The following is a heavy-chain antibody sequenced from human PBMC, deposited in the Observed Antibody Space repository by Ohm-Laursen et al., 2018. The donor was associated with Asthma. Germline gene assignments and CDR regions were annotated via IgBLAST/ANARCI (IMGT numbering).Heavy chain of an antibody. J-gene: IGHJ4*02. V-gene: IGHV1-69*13. CDR2: IIPIFGTA. Sequence: SVKVSCNASGGTFSSYAISWVRQAPEQGLEWMGGIIPIFGTANYAQRFQGRVTITADESTSTAYMELSSLRSEDTAVYYCARETRGYSRFDYWGQGTLVTVSS. CDR1: GGTFSSYA. CDR3: ARETRGYSRFDY. D-gene: IGHD5-18*01.